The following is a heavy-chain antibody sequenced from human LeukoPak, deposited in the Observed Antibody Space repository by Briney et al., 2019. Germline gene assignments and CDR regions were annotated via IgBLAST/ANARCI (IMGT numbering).Heavy chain of an antibody. V-gene: IGHV3-23*01. J-gene: IGHJ4*02. Sequence: GGSLRLSCAASGFTFRTYAMTWVRQAPGKGLEWLSGISASSSSTFYADSVKGRFTVSRDNSKNSLYLQMNSLRAEDTAVYYCAKSHIGGAWYIGSWGQGTLVTVSS. CDR2: ISASSSST. CDR1: GFTFRTYA. D-gene: IGHD4-17*01. CDR3: AKSHIGGAWYIGS.